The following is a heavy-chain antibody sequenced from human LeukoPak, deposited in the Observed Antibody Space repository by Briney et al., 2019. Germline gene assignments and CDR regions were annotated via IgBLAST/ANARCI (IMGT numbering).Heavy chain of an antibody. D-gene: IGHD6-13*01. CDR1: GFSFSSYS. J-gene: IGHJ4*02. Sequence: GGSLRLSCAASGFSFSSYSMNWVRQAPGKGLEWVSYIGHTGSTISYADSVKGRFTISRDNAKKSLYLQMNSLRAEDTAVYYCARVGYIAAAPDYWGQGTLVTVSS. CDR3: ARVGYIAAAPDY. V-gene: IGHV3-48*04. CDR2: IGHTGSTI.